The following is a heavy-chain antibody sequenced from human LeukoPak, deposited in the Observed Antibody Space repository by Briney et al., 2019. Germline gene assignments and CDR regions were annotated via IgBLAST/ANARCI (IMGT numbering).Heavy chain of an antibody. Sequence: QPGGSLRLSCAASGFSFRTYAMNWVRQAPGKGLEWIAYIGSRGDTIYYADSVKGRFTISRDNAKNSLFLQMNSLREEDTAVYFCARKLALWGQGTLVTVSS. CDR3: ARKLAL. CDR2: IGSRGDTI. V-gene: IGHV3-48*02. CDR1: GFSFRTYA. J-gene: IGHJ4*02.